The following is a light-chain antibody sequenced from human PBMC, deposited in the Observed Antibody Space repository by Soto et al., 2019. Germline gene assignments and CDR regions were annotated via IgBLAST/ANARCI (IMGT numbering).Light chain of an antibody. J-gene: IGKJ2*01. CDR3: QQYNNWPPIT. Sequence: EIVMTQSPATLSVSPGGRATLSCRASQSVSSNFAWYQQKPGQAPRLSIYGASTRATGIPARFSGSGSGTEFTLTISSLQSEDFPGYYCQQYNNWPPITFGQGTKLAIK. CDR1: QSVSSN. V-gene: IGKV3-15*01. CDR2: GAS.